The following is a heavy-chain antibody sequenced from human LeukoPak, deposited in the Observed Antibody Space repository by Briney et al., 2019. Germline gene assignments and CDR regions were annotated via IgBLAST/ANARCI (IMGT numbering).Heavy chain of an antibody. CDR2: IKSKTDGGTT. CDR3: TTDSVLGWLRLNAAFDY. Sequence: PGGSLRLSCAASGFTFSSYAMSWVRQAPGKGLEWVGRIKSKTDGGTTDYAAPVKGRFTISRDDSKNTLYLQMNSLKTEDTAVYYCTTDSVLGWLRLNAAFDYWGQGTLVTVSS. J-gene: IGHJ4*02. CDR1: GFTFSSYA. V-gene: IGHV3-15*01. D-gene: IGHD5-12*01.